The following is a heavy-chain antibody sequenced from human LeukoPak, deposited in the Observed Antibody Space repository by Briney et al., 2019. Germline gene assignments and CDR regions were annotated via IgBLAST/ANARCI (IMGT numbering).Heavy chain of an antibody. CDR1: GFTFSSYG. Sequence: GGSLRLSCAASGFTFSSYGMHWVRQAPGKGLEWVAFIRYDGSNKYYADSVKGRFTISRDNSKNTLYLQMNSLRAEDTAVYYCAKDHWTGDRIPHAFDIWGQGTMVAVSS. J-gene: IGHJ3*02. CDR2: IRYDGSNK. V-gene: IGHV3-30*02. CDR3: AKDHWTGDRIPHAFDI. D-gene: IGHD3/OR15-3a*01.